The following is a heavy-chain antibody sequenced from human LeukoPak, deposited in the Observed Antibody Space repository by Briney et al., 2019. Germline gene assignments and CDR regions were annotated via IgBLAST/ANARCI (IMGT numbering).Heavy chain of an antibody. CDR1: GGSISSSIYY. CDR3: AREVGAKGDY. V-gene: IGHV4-39*02. D-gene: IGHD1-26*01. CDR2: TYYSGSI. Sequence: SETLSLTCTVSGGSISSSIYYWGWIRQPPGKGLEWIGITYYSGSIYYNPSLKSRVTISVDTSKNQFSLQLSSVTAADTAVYYCAREVGAKGDYWGQGTLVTVSS. J-gene: IGHJ4*02.